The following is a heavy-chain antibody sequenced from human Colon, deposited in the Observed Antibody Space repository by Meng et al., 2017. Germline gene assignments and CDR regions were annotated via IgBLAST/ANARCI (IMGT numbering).Heavy chain of an antibody. D-gene: IGHD6-13*01. J-gene: IGHJ4*02. CDR2: ISDSGDRT. V-gene: IGHV3-23*01. CDR3: TRIAKAGTYFEY. Sequence: EVQLLESGGGLVQPRGSLRLSCAASGFTFSIYDMSWVRPAPGKGLEGIAVISDSGDRTYYADSVTGRFTISRDNSKNTVYLHMNSLRVDDTAVYYCTRIAKAGTYFEYWGQGTLVTVSS. CDR1: GFTFSIYD.